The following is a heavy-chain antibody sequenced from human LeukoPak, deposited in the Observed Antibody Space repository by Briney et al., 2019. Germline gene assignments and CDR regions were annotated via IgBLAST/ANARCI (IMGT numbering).Heavy chain of an antibody. CDR1: GGSFSGYY. V-gene: IGHV4-34*01. CDR3: ARLLDSYGDYYGMDV. CDR2: INHSGST. D-gene: IGHD5-18*01. Sequence: KTSETLYLTCAVYGGSFSGYYWSWIRQPPGKGLEWIGEINHSGSTNYNPSLKSRVTISVDTSKNQFSLKLSSVTAADTAVYYCARLLDSYGDYYGMDVWGQGTTVTVSS. J-gene: IGHJ6*02.